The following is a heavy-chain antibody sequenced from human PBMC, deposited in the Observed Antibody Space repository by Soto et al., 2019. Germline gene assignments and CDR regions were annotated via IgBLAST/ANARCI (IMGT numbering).Heavy chain of an antibody. CDR3: ARGYYDSSGQSNTFDI. CDR2: VYYSGST. Sequence: SETLSLTCTVSGASISSSYWSWIRQSPEKGLEWIGYVYYSGSTNYNPSLKSRVTISVDTSKNQFSLKLNSVTAADTAVYYCARGYYDSSGQSNTFDIWGKGTMVTVSS. V-gene: IGHV4-59*01. CDR1: GASISSSY. D-gene: IGHD3-22*01. J-gene: IGHJ3*02.